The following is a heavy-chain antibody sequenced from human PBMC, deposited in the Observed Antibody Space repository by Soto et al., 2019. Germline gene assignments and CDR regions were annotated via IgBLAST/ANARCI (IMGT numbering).Heavy chain of an antibody. J-gene: IGHJ4*02. Sequence: QVQLQESGPGLVKPSETLSLTCTVSGGSVSSGSYYWSWIRQPPGEGLEWIGYIYYTGSTNYNPSLKSRVTMSVDTSKNQFSLNLSSVTAADTAVYYCARAQGNYYEGSGVTFFAGDYCDYWGQGTLVTVSS. CDR1: GGSVSSGSYY. CDR2: IYYTGST. CDR3: ARAQGNYYEGSGVTFFAGDYCDY. V-gene: IGHV4-61*01. D-gene: IGHD3-22*01.